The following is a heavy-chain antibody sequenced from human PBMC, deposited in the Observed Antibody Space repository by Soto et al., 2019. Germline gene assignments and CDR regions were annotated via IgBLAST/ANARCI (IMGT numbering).Heavy chain of an antibody. CDR3: ERVGGGSAFDS. V-gene: IGHV3-21*01. D-gene: IGHD3-16*01. Sequence: GGSLRLSCAASGFPFITYSMNWVRQAPGKGLEWVSSISSSISYIYYADSVKGRLTISRDNVKNSLYLQMNSLRAEDTAVYYCERVGGGSAFDSWGQGTMVTVSS. J-gene: IGHJ3*02. CDR2: ISSSISYI. CDR1: GFPFITYS.